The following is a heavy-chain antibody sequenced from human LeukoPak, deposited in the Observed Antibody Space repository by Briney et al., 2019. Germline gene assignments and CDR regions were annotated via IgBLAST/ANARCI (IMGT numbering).Heavy chain of an antibody. CDR2: ISENGGNT. Sequence: GGSLRLSCAASGFTFSSYPMHWVRQAPGKGLEYVSAISENGGNTYYANSVRGRFTISRDNSKNTLYLQMGSLRVEDMAVYYCAREDTPGSNWFDPWGQGTLVTVFS. J-gene: IGHJ5*02. V-gene: IGHV3-64*01. CDR3: AREDTPGSNWFDP. CDR1: GFTFSSYP.